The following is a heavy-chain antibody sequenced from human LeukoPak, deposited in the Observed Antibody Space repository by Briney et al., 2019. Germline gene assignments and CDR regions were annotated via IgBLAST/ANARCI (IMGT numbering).Heavy chain of an antibody. CDR3: ARELVWFGPRLDYYGMDV. D-gene: IGHD3-10*01. CDR1: GFTFSSSG. V-gene: IGHV3-53*01. CDR2: IYSGGST. J-gene: IGHJ6*02. Sequence: QPGGSLRLSCAASGFTFSSSGMSWVRQAPGKGLEWVLVIYSGGSTYYADSVKGRFTISRDNSKNTLYLQMNSLRAEDTAVYYCARELVWFGPRLDYYGMDVWGQGTTVTVSS.